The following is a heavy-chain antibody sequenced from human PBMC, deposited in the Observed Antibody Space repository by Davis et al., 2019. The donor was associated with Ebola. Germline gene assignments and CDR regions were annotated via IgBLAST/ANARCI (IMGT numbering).Heavy chain of an antibody. CDR3: TVALTATYFYYGMDV. CDR1: GITLNAYV. V-gene: IGHV3-49*04. CDR2: IRRRAYGGRT. Sequence: GGSLRLSCIASGITLNAYVMSWVRQAPGKGLEWVGFIRRRAYGGRTDFAASVKGRFTISRDDSKSIAYLQMNNLETEDTGVYYCTVALTATYFYYGMDVWGQGTTVTVSS. J-gene: IGHJ6*02. D-gene: IGHD1-20*01.